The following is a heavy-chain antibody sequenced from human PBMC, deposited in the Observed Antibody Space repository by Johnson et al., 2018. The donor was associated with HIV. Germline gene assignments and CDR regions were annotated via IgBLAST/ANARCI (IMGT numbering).Heavy chain of an antibody. J-gene: IGHJ3*02. V-gene: IGHV3-30*19. CDR1: RFTFNNYG. D-gene: IGHD3-3*01. CDR3: ARDGLEVDAFDI. Sequence: QVQLVESGGGVVQPGRSLRLTCAASRFTFNNYGMHWVRQAPGKGLEWVAVIWYDGSNKYYADSVKGRFTISRDNSKNTLYLQMNSLRAEDTAVYYCARDGLEVDAFDIWGQGTMVTVSS. CDR2: IWYDGSNK.